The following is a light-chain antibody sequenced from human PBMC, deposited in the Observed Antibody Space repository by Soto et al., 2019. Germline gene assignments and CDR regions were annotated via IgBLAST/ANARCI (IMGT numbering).Light chain of an antibody. CDR1: QTLSRN. CDR3: QQYDNWPHT. J-gene: IGKJ2*01. Sequence: EMVMTQSPATLSVSPGERATLSCRASQTLSRNLAWYQQQPGQAPRLLIYGASTRATGIPARFSGSGSGTDFPLTIGSLQSEDLAVYYCQQYDNWPHTFGQGTKLEIK. CDR2: GAS. V-gene: IGKV3-15*01.